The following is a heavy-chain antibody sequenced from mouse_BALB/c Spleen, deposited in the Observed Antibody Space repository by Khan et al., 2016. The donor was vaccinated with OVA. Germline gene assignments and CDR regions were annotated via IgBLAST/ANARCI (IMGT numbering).Heavy chain of an antibody. D-gene: IGHD1-3*01. J-gene: IGHJ2*01. CDR2: ICTENGNT. CDR3: SGRGCCRDFDY. CDR1: GFNITDFY. V-gene: IGHV14-1*02. Sequence: VQLQQSGAELVRPGALVRLSCKASGFNITDFYIHWVKQRPEQCLEWIGLICTENGNTIYDPKFQGKASMTADKSSSTAYLQLSSLTSEDTAVYYCSGRGCCRDFDYWGQGTTVTVSS.